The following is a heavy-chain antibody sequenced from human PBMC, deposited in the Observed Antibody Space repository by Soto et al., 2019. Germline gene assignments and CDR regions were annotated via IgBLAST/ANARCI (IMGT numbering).Heavy chain of an antibody. V-gene: IGHV1-8*01. J-gene: IGHJ6*02. CDR3: CSGWYEGYYCGMDV. CDR2: MNPNSGNT. CDR1: GYTFTSYD. D-gene: IGHD6-19*01. Sequence: ASVKVSCKASGYTFTSYDINWVRQATGQGLEWMGWMNPNSGNTGYAQKFQGRVTMTRNTSISTAYMELSSLRSEDTAVYYCCSGWYEGYYCGMDVWGQGTTVTVSS.